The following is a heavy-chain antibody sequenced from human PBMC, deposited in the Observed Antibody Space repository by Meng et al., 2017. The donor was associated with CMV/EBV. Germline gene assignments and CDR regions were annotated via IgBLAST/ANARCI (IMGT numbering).Heavy chain of an antibody. V-gene: IGHV3-30-3*01. CDR1: GFTFSSYA. CDR2: ISYDGSNK. CDR3: ARDSRVVVVPAAIRAAFDI. Sequence: GGSLRLSCAASGFTFSSYAMHWVRQAPGKGLEWVAVISYDGSNKYYADSVKGRFTISRDNSKNTLYLQMNSLRAEDTAVYYCARDSRVVVVPAAIRAAFDIWGQGTMVT. J-gene: IGHJ3*02. D-gene: IGHD2-2*01.